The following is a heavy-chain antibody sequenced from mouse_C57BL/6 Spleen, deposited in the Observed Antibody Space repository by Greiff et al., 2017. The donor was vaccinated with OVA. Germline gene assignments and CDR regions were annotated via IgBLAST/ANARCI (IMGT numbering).Heavy chain of an antibody. Sequence: QVHVKQSGPGLVAPSQSLSITCTVSGFSLTSYGVHWVRQPPGKGLEWLVVIWSDGSTTYNSALKSRLSISKDNSKSQVFLKMNSLQTDDTAMYYCARQDYGTPYAMDYWGQGTSVTVSS. J-gene: IGHJ4*01. V-gene: IGHV2-6-1*01. CDR2: IWSDGST. CDR3: ARQDYGTPYAMDY. CDR1: GFSLTSYG. D-gene: IGHD1-1*01.